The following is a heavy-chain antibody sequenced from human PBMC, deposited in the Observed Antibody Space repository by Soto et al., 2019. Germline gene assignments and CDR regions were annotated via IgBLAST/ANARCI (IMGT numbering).Heavy chain of an antibody. J-gene: IGHJ4*02. CDR2: IYYSGST. CDR1: GGSISSYY. V-gene: IGHV4-59*01. CDR3: ARGPHRDYIWGSYRLDY. D-gene: IGHD3-16*02. Sequence: SETLSLTCTVSGGSISSYYWSWIRQPPGKGLEWIGYIYYSGSTNYNPSLKSRVTISVDTSKNQFSLKLSSVTAADTAVYYCARGPHRDYIWGSYRLDYWGQGTLVTVSS.